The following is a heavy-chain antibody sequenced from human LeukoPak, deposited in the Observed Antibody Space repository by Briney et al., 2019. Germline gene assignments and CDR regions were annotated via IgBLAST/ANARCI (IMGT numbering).Heavy chain of an antibody. CDR1: GFTFSSYS. D-gene: IGHD3-22*01. V-gene: IGHV3-21*01. CDR2: ISSSSSYI. J-gene: IGHJ4*02. Sequence: GGSLRPSCAASGFTFSSYSMNWVRQAPGKGLEWVSSISSSSSYIYYADSVKGRFTISRDNAKNSLYLQMNSLRTEDTAVYYCARGTMTLDYWGQGTLVTVSS. CDR3: ARGTMTLDY.